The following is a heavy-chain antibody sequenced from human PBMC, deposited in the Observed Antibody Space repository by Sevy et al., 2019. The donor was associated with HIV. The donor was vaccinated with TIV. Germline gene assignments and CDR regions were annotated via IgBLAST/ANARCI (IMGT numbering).Heavy chain of an antibody. Sequence: GGSLRLSFAASGFTFSSYAMSWVRQAPGKGLEWVSAISGTGGSTYYADSVKGRFTISRDNSKNTQYLQMNSLRAEDTAVYYCAKDGDIVVVVAATNFDYWGQGTLVTVSS. D-gene: IGHD2-15*01. CDR1: GFTFSSYA. CDR3: AKDGDIVVVVAATNFDY. V-gene: IGHV3-23*01. J-gene: IGHJ4*02. CDR2: ISGTGGST.